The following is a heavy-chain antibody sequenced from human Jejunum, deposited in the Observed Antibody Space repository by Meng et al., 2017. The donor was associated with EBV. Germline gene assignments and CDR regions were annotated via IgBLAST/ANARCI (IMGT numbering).Heavy chain of an antibody. V-gene: IGHV2-5*02. J-gene: IGHJ4*02. CDR3: AHKGSGSYPLDY. CDR1: GFSLSAKGVG. CDR2: IYWDDSR. Sequence: QIPLNWSAPTLVKPTPTSTLTCTFSGFSLSAKGVGVAWIRQPPGKALEWLAVIYWDDSRLYSPSLRSRLTITKDTSKNQVVLIMTNMDPVDTATYYCAHKGSGSYPLDYWGQGTLVTVSS. D-gene: IGHD1-26*01.